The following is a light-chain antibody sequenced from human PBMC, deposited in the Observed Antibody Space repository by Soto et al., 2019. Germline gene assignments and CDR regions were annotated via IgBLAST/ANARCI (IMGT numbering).Light chain of an antibody. CDR2: GAS. CDR3: QQYNIWPPYT. CDR1: QRISSN. Sequence: EIVMTQSPATLSVSPGERATLYCKASQRISSNLAWYQQKPGQPPRLLIYGASTMASGIPARFSGSWSGTDFSHSISGLQSEDFALYSGQQYNIWPPYTFGQGTKLEIK. V-gene: IGKV3-15*01. J-gene: IGKJ2*01.